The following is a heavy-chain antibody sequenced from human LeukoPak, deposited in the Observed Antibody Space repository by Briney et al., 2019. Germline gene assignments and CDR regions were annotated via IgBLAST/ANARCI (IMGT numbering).Heavy chain of an antibody. CDR2: ISSSSSTI. Sequence: GGSLRLSCAASGFTVSSNYMNWVRQAPGKGLEWVSYISSSSSTIYYADSVKGRFTISRDNAKNSLYLQMNSLRDEDTAVYYCARDPRGYYVVPDYWGQGTLVTVSS. D-gene: IGHD3-22*01. V-gene: IGHV3-48*02. CDR3: ARDPRGYYVVPDY. CDR1: GFTVSSNY. J-gene: IGHJ4*02.